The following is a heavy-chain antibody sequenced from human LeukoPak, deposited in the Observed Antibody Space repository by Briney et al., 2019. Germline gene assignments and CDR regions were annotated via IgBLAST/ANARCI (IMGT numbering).Heavy chain of an antibody. V-gene: IGHV7-4-1*02. CDR2: INTNTGNP. CDR1: GYTFTSYA. D-gene: IGHD3-3*01. CDR3: ARCSDMGVGYYDFWSGLDAFDI. Sequence: ASVKVSCKASGYTFTSYAMNWVRQAPGQGLEWMGWINTNTGNPTYAQGFTGRFVFSLDTSVSTAYLQISSLKAEDTAVYYCARCSDMGVGYYDFWSGLDAFDIWGQGTMVTVSS. J-gene: IGHJ3*02.